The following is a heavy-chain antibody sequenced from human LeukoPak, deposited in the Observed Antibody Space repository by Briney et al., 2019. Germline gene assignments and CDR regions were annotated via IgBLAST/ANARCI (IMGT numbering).Heavy chain of an antibody. J-gene: IGHJ4*02. CDR2: TRTSSSYK. D-gene: IGHD4-17*01. V-gene: IGHV3-21*01. CDR3: ARNRGDPSYFDY. CDR1: GFTFNGYS. Sequence: GGSLRLACTASGFTFNGYSMNWVRQAPGKGLEWVSSTRTSSSYKYYAHSEKHLYTLSRTNPNNSLYLRMNSLSAENTAVYYCARNRGDPSYFDYWGQGTLVTVSS.